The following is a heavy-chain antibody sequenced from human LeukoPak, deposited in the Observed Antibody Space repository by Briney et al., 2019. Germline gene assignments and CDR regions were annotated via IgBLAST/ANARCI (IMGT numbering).Heavy chain of an antibody. D-gene: IGHD3-10*01. CDR3: ARGYYGSGSPY. Sequence: GGSLRLSCAASGFTFSSYWMYWVRQAPGKGLVWVSRINSDGSGTSYADSVKGRFTISRDNAKNTMYLQMNSLRAEDTAAYYCARGYYGSGSPYWGQGTLVTVSS. CDR1: GFTFSSYW. CDR2: INSDGSGT. J-gene: IGHJ4*02. V-gene: IGHV3-74*01.